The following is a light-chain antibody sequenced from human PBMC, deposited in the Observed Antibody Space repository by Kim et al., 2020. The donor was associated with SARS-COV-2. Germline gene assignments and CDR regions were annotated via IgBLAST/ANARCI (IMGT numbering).Light chain of an antibody. J-gene: IGKJ1*01. CDR1: QGISSS. CDR3: QKYDRAPWT. Sequence: IQMTQSPSSLSASVGDRVTITCRASQGISSSLAWYQQNPGKVPRLLIYAASDLQSGVPSRFSGSGSGTDFTLTISSLQPEDVATYYCQKYDRAPWTFGQGTKVDIK. V-gene: IGKV1-27*01. CDR2: AAS.